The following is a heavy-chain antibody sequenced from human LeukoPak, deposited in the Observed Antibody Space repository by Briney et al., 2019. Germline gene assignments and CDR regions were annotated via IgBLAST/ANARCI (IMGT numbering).Heavy chain of an antibody. CDR2: INHSGST. D-gene: IGHD3-3*01. CDR1: GGSFSGYY. Sequence: SETLSLTCAVYGGSFSGYYWSWIRQPPGKGLEWIGEINHSGSTNYNPSLKSRVTISVDTSKNQFSLKLSSVTAADTAVYYCARVDGRTRFLEWLSNYYYYYMDVWGKGTTVTVSS. V-gene: IGHV4-34*01. CDR3: ARVDGRTRFLEWLSNYYYYYMDV. J-gene: IGHJ6*03.